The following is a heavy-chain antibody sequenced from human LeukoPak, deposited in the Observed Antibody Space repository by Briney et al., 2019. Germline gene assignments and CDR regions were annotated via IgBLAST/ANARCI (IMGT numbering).Heavy chain of an antibody. D-gene: IGHD2-15*01. CDR1: GYTFTGYY. CDR2: INPNSGGT. J-gene: IGHJ4*02. V-gene: IGHV1-2*02. Sequence: GASVKVSCKASGYTFTGYYMHWVRQAPGQGLEWMGWINPNSGGTNYAQKFQGRVTMTRDTSISTAYMELSRLRSDDTAVYYCARAIVVVVAATLGFDYWGQGTLVTVSS. CDR3: ARAIVVVVAATLGFDY.